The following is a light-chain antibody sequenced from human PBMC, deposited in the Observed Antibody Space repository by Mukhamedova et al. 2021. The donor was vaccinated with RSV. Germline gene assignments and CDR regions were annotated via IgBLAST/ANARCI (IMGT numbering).Light chain of an antibody. J-gene: IGKJ1*01. CDR3: LKHNSAPWT. Sequence: WYQRRVHGKVPKLLISNASTVQSGVPSRCSGSGSGTDLTLTISSLQPEDVATYYCLKHNSAPWTFGQGSKVEIK. V-gene: IGKV1-27*01. CDR2: NAS.